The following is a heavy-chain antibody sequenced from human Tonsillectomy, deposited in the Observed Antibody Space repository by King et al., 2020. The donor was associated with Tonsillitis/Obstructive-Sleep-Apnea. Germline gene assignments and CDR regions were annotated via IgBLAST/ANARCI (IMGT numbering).Heavy chain of an antibody. CDR2: IYYSGST. CDR3: ARAPYIPTIFGVVTYYMDV. V-gene: IGHV4-39*01. J-gene: IGHJ6*03. D-gene: IGHD3-3*01. Sequence: LQLQESGPGLVKPSETLSLTCTVSGGSISSSSYYWGWIRQPPGKGLEWIGSIYYSGSTYYNPSLKSRVTISVDTSKNQFSLKLSSVTAADTAVYYCARAPYIPTIFGVVTYYMDVWGKGTTVTVSS. CDR1: GGSISSSSYY.